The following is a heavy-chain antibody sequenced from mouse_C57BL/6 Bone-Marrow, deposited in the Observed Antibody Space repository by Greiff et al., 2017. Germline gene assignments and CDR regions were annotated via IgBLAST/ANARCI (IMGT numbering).Heavy chain of an antibody. J-gene: IGHJ2*01. Sequence: QVQLQQPGAELVKPGASVKLSCKASGYTFTSYWMHWVKQRPGRGLEWIGRIDPNSGGTKYNEKFKSKATLTVDKPASTAYMQLSSLTSEDSAVYYCASRGVAAQATGYFDYWGQGTTLTVSS. CDR1: GYTFTSYW. V-gene: IGHV1-72*01. CDR2: IDPNSGGT. CDR3: ASRGVAAQATGYFDY. D-gene: IGHD3-2*02.